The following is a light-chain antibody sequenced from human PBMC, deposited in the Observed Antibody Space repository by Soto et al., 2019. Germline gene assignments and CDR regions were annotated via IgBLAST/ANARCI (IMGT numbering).Light chain of an antibody. V-gene: IGLV1-44*01. CDR1: SSNIARNS. CDR3: AAWDDSLSGVV. J-gene: IGLJ2*01. Sequence: QSVLTQPPSASGTPGQRVTISCSGSSSNIARNSLNWYQQLPGTAPKLLIYDNSQRPSGVPDRFSGSTSGTSASLAISGLQSDDEADYYCAAWDDSLSGVVFGGGTKLTVL. CDR2: DNS.